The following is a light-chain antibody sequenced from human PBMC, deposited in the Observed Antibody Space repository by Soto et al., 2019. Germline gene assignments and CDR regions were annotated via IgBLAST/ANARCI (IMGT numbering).Light chain of an antibody. CDR2: GAS. CDR3: HQRQSWPRT. J-gene: IGKJ1*01. V-gene: IGKV3D-15*01. CDR1: QSVASN. Sequence: EMAVTQSPATLSVSPGERATLSCRASQSVASNLAWYQQKPGQTPRLLIYGASSRATGIPDRFSGSGSGTDFTLTISDVQPEDFALYYCHQRQSWPRTFGQGTKVDI.